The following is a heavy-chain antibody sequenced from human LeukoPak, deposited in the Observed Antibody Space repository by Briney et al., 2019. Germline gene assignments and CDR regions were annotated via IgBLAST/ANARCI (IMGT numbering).Heavy chain of an antibody. J-gene: IGHJ4*02. D-gene: IGHD3-10*01. CDR1: GYTFTGYY. CDR2: INPNSGGT. V-gene: IGHV1-2*02. CDR3: ARSAFMVRGVIIRDYYFDY. Sequence: GASVKVSCKASGYTFTGYYMHWVRQAPGQGLEWMGWINPNSGGTNYAQKFQGRVTMTRDTSISTAYMELSRLRSDDTAVYYCARSAFMVRGVIIRDYYFDYWGQGTLVTVSS.